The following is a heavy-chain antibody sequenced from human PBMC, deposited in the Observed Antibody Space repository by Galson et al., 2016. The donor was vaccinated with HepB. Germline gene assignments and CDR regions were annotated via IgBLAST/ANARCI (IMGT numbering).Heavy chain of an antibody. J-gene: IGHJ4*02. Sequence: SVKVSCKVSGYTFINYYMHWVRQAPGQGLEWMGIGNPRTGSTSYAQKFQDRVTVTRDTSTSTVYMELSSLRAEDTAVYYCANHRGWGQGTLVTVSS. V-gene: IGHV1-46*01. D-gene: IGHD1-14*01. CDR2: GNPRTGST. CDR1: GYTFINYY. CDR3: ANHRG.